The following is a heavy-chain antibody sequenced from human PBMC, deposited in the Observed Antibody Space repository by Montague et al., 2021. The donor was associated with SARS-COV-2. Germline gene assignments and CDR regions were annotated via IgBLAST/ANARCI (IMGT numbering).Heavy chain of an antibody. D-gene: IGHD4-17*01. CDR2: ISGSGGST. V-gene: IGHV3-23*01. CDR1: GFTFSSYA. Sequence: SLRLSCAASGFTFSSYAMSWVRQAPGKGLEWVSAISGSGGSTYYADSVKGRFTISRDNSKNTLYLQMNSLRAEDTAVYYCAKAGIKYDYGDFLDVWGQGTTVTVPS. CDR3: AKAGIKYDYGDFLDV. J-gene: IGHJ6*02.